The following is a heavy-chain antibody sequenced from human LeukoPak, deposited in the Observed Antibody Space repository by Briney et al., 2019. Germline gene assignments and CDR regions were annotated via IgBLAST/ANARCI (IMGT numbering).Heavy chain of an antibody. J-gene: IGHJ4*02. CDR1: GFPFDTNI. CDR2: ISASGGP. D-gene: IGHD4/OR15-4a*01. CDR3: ATQRVLGC. V-gene: IGHV3-23*01. Sequence: GGSLRLSCAVSGFPFDTNIMNWVRQAPGKGLEWVSGISASGGPFYASSVTGRFTISRDNSKDTLYLEMNSLRAEDTAVYYCATQRVLGCWGQGTLVTVSS.